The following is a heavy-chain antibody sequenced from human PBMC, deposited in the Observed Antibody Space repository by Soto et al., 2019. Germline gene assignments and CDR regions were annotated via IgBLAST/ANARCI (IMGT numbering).Heavy chain of an antibody. CDR1: GYTFTSYY. CDR3: ARAVGGIFDY. D-gene: IGHD1-1*01. V-gene: IGHV1-46*01. Sequence: ASVKVSCKASGYTFTSYYMHCVRQAPGQGLEWMGIVNPSGGSTSYAQKFQGRVTMTRDTSTSTVYMELSSLRSEDTAVYYCARAVGGIFDYWGQGTLVTVSS. J-gene: IGHJ4*02. CDR2: VNPSGGST.